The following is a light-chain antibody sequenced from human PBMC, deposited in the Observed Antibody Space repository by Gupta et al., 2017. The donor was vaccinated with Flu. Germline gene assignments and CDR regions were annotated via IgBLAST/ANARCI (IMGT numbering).Light chain of an antibody. Sequence: QSVLTQPPSVSGAPGPRVTISCTGSSSNIGAGYDVHWYQHFPGTAPKLLSYGNSNRPSGVPDRCSAFKYGTCASLAITGLQAEDEAEDDCQSCASGLSAVVFAGGTKLTVL. CDR3: QSCASGLSAVV. V-gene: IGLV1-40*01. CDR2: GNS. CDR1: SSNIGAGYD. J-gene: IGLJ2*01.